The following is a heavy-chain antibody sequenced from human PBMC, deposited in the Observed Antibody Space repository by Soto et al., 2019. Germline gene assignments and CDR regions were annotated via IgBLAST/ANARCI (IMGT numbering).Heavy chain of an antibody. Sequence: GGSLRLSCAASGFTFSSYGMHWVRQAPGKGLEWVSDIRGGGSSTYYADSVKGRFTISRDNSKNTLYLQMNSLRAEDTAVYYCAHHKVAGHYIDYWGQGTLVTVSS. V-gene: IGHV3-23*01. J-gene: IGHJ4*02. CDR3: AHHKVAGHYIDY. D-gene: IGHD6-19*01. CDR1: GFTFSSYG. CDR2: IRGGGSST.